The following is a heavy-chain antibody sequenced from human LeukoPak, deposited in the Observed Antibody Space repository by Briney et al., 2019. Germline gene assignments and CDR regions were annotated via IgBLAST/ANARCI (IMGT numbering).Heavy chain of an antibody. CDR1: GFAVSMYW. CDR3: ARYMGQQLAGAFDI. CDR2: IDTDVSST. Sequence: GGSLRLSCAASGFAVSMYWMHWVRQAPGKGLVWVSRIDTDVSSTNYADSVKGRFTISRDNAKNSLYLQMNSLSAEDTAVYYCARYMGQQLAGAFDIWGQGTMVTVSS. V-gene: IGHV3-74*01. J-gene: IGHJ3*02. D-gene: IGHD6-13*01.